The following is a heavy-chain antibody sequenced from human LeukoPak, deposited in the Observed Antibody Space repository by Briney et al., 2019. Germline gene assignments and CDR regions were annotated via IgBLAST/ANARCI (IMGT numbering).Heavy chain of an antibody. CDR1: GGTFSSYA. J-gene: IGHJ5*02. D-gene: IGHD6-19*01. Sequence: SVKVSCKASGGTFSSYAISWVRQAPGQGLEWMGRIIPILGIANYAQKFQGRVTITADKSTSTAYMELSSLRSEDTAVYYCARGGLLAVAGTGDWFDPWGQGTLVTVSS. CDR3: ARGGLLAVAGTGDWFDP. CDR2: IIPILGIA. V-gene: IGHV1-69*04.